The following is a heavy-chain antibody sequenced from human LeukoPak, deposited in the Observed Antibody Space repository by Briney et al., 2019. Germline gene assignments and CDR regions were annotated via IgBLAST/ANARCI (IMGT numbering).Heavy chain of an antibody. CDR1: GSIFSSYG. Sequence: GGSLRLSCAASGSIFSSYGMHWVRQAPGKGLEWVAVIWYDGSNKYYADSVKGRFTISRDNSKNTLYLQMNSLRAEDTAVYYCARGAAEGWSYFDYWGQGTLVTVSS. D-gene: IGHD2-8*01. CDR2: IWYDGSNK. J-gene: IGHJ4*02. V-gene: IGHV3-33*01. CDR3: ARGAAEGWSYFDY.